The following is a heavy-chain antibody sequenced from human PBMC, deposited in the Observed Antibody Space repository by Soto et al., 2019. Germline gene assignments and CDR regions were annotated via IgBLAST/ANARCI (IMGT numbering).Heavy chain of an antibody. CDR1: GFTFSNYG. D-gene: IGHD3-3*01. V-gene: IGHV3-30*18. J-gene: IGHJ6*02. Sequence: LRLSCAASGFTFSNYGMHWVRQAPGKGLEWVASISDDGSNKYYADSMKGRFTMSRDNSKRTLYLQMSSLRVEDTAVYYCTKRRNVLRFLEWSSGMEVWGQGTTVTVSS. CDR2: ISDDGSNK. CDR3: TKRRNVLRFLEWSSGMEV.